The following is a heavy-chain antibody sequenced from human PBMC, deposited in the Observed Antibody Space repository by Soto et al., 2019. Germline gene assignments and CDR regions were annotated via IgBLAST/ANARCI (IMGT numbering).Heavy chain of an antibody. CDR1: GFTFSDFG. J-gene: IGHJ4*02. CDR2: IWYDGSNK. CDR3: AKDMNGDSGFDY. D-gene: IGHD4-17*01. Sequence: QVQLVESGGGVVQPGRSLRLSCAASGFTFSDFGMHWVRQAPGKGLEWVAVIWYDGSNKYYADSAKGRFTISRDNSKNTLYLQMNSLRAEDTALYYCAKDMNGDSGFDYWGQGTLVTVSS. V-gene: IGHV3-33*06.